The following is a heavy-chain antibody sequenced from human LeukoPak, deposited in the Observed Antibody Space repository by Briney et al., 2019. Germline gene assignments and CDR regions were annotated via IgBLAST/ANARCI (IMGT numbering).Heavy chain of an antibody. CDR3: AKVRFGYDILTGPFDY. D-gene: IGHD3-9*01. CDR2: ISYDGSNK. V-gene: IGHV3-30*18. J-gene: IGHJ4*02. Sequence: GGSLRLSCAASGFTFSSYGMHWVRQAPGKGLEWVAVISYDGSNKYYADSVKGRFTISRDNSKNTLYLQMNSLRAEDTAVYYCAKVRFGYDILTGPFDYWGQGTLVTVSS. CDR1: GFTFSSYG.